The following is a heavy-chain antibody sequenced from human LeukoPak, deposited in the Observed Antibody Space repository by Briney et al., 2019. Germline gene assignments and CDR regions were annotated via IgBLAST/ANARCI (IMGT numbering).Heavy chain of an antibody. Sequence: GGSLRLSCAASGFTFSSYGMHWVCQAPGKGLEWVAFIRYDGSNKYYADSVKGRFTISRDNSKNTLYLQMNSLRAEDTAVYYCAKDEVSYCNSPRCYSGRFDYWGQGTLVTVSS. CDR3: AKDEVSYCNSPRCYSGRFDY. CDR2: IRYDGSNK. J-gene: IGHJ4*02. V-gene: IGHV3-30*02. D-gene: IGHD2-2*01. CDR1: GFTFSSYG.